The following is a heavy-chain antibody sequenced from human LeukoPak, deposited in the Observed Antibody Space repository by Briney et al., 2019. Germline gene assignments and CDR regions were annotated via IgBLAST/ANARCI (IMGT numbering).Heavy chain of an antibody. CDR3: AHTRLWFGELHFDY. D-gene: IGHD3-10*01. Sequence: SGPTLVKPTQTLTLTCTFSGFSLSTSGVGVGWIRQPPGKTLEWLALIYWDDDMRYSPSLKSRLTITKATSKTQVVLTMTNMDPVDTATYYCAHTRLWFGELHFDYWGQGTLVTVSS. CDR2: IYWDDDM. CDR1: GFSLSTSGVG. V-gene: IGHV2-5*02. J-gene: IGHJ4*02.